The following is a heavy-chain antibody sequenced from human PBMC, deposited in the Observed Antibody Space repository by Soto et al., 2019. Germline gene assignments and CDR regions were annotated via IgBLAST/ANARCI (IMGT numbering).Heavy chain of an antibody. D-gene: IGHD2-21*02. J-gene: IGHJ4*02. Sequence: EVQLLEYGGDLVQPGGSLRLSCVASEFTFNSYAMSWVRQAPGMGLEWVSSIIGSGAITYYADSVKGRFTISRDNSKSTLYLQMNSLRVEDTALYYCAKDARDTGGNSGIDYWGQGTLVTVSS. CDR1: EFTFNSYA. CDR3: AKDARDTGGNSGIDY. CDR2: IIGSGAIT. V-gene: IGHV3-23*01.